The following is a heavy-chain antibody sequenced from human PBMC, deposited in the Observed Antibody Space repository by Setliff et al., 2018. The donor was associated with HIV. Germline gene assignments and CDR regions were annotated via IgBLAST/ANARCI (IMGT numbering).Heavy chain of an antibody. J-gene: IGHJ4*02. CDR2: INHGRST. CDR3: ARGLDLGYFDY. CDR1: GGSLSGYY. V-gene: IGHV4-34*01. D-gene: IGHD7-27*01. Sequence: SETLSLTCGVYGGSLSGYYWTWIRQPPGKGLEWIGEINHGRSTNYNPSLKSRVTISLDTSKNQFSLKLTSATAADTAVYYCARGLDLGYFDYWGQGTLVTVSS.